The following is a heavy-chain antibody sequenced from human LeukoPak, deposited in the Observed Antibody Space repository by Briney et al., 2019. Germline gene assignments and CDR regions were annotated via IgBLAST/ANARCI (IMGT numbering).Heavy chain of an antibody. CDR3: GRDPNGDYIGTFDM. J-gene: IGHJ3*02. CDR2: ISGSGGST. D-gene: IGHD4-17*01. CDR1: EFTFSSYG. Sequence: GGYLRLSCAASEFTFSSYGMSWVRQAPGKGLEWVSSISGSGGSTQYADSVQGRFAISRDNSKNTLYLQMNSLRVEDTAVYFCGRDPNGDYIGTFDMWGRGTMVSVSS. V-gene: IGHV3-23*01.